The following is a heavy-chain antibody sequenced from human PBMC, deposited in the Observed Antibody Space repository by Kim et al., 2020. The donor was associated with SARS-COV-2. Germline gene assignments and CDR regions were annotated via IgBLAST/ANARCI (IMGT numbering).Heavy chain of an antibody. D-gene: IGHD3-10*01. J-gene: IGHJ4*02. V-gene: IGHV1-8*01. CDR3: ARAIDYYGSGSYYNVNDY. Sequence: ASVKVSCKASGYTFTSYDINWVRQATGQGLEWMGWMNPNSGNTGYAQKFQGRVTMTRNTSISTAYMELSSLRSEDTAVYYCARAIDYYGSGSYYNVNDYWGQGTLVTVSS. CDR1: GYTFTSYD. CDR2: MNPNSGNT.